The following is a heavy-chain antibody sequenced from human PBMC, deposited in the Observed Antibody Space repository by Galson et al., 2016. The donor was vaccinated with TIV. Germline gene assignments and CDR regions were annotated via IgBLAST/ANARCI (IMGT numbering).Heavy chain of an antibody. V-gene: IGHV1-69*04. CDR3: ARALQDWWGSPGWFDP. J-gene: IGHJ5*02. Sequence: SVKVSCKASGGTFSNYAVSRVRQAPGQGLEWVGRIIPILGLTNYPQKFQGRVTITADESTTTAYMELSSLRSEDTAVYYCARALQDWWGSPGWFDPWGQGTLVTVSS. CDR1: GGTFSNYA. CDR2: IIPILGLT. D-gene: IGHD2-21*01.